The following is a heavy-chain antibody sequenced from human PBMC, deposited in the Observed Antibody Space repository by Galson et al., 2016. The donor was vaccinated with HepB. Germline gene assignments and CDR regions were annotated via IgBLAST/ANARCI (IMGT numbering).Heavy chain of an antibody. CDR3: TKRCMTNSGYNADDF. V-gene: IGHV3-23*01. CDR2: IGGGGDT. Sequence: SLRLSCAASGFTFTNNIMSWVRQAPGKGLEWVSTIGGGGDTFYGDSVKGRCTISRDDSKSTLYLRVYSLRVDDTATYHCTKRCMTNSGYNADDFWDQGTLVTVSS. D-gene: IGHD2-8*01. J-gene: IGHJ4*02. CDR1: GFTFTNNI.